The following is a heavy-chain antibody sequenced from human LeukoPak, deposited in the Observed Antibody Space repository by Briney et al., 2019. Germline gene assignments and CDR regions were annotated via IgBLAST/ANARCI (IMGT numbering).Heavy chain of an antibody. CDR2: IYSTTAS. CDR3: ARGIWNDYYFDY. CDR1: GGSVSSMSHF. D-gene: IGHD1-1*01. J-gene: IGHJ4*02. Sequence: SETLSPTCTVSGGSVSSMSHFWGWIRQRPGKGLEWIGSIYSTTASYYNPSLGSRVTVSVDTSKNQLSLELTSVTAADTGVYYCARGIWNDYYFDYWGQRTLVTVSS. V-gene: IGHV4-39*02.